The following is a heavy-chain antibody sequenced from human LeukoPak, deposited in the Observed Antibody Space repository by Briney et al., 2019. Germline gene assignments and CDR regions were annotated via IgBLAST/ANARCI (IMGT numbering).Heavy chain of an antibody. CDR3: ARDHDSSGYRSYWYFDL. CDR1: GFTFNDAW. D-gene: IGHD3-22*01. V-gene: IGHV3-15*01. CDR2: IKSKTDGGTT. Sequence: GGSLRLSCAASGFTFNDAWMSWVRQAPGRGLEWVGLIKSKTDGGTTDYAAPVKGRFTISRDDSKDTLYLQMHSLDIEDAAVYYCARDHDSSGYRSYWYFDLWGRGTLVTVSS. J-gene: IGHJ2*01.